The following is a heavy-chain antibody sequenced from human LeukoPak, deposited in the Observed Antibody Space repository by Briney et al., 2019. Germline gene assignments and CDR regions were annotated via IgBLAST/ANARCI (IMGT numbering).Heavy chain of an antibody. CDR3: ARDSEYGDYSVWFDP. V-gene: IGHV3-64D*06. CDR2: ISSNGGSR. D-gene: IGHD4-17*01. J-gene: IGHJ5*02. CDR1: GFTFSSYA. Sequence: GGSLRLSCSASGFTFSSYAMHWVRQAPGKGLEYVSAISSNGGSRYYADSVKGRFTISRDNSKNTLYLQMSSLRAEDTAVYYCARDSEYGDYSVWFDPWGQGTLVTVSS.